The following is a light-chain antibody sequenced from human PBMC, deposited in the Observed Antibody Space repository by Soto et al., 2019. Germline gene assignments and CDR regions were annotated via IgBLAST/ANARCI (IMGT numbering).Light chain of an antibody. Sequence: QSALTQPASVSGSPGQSITISCTGTSSDVGGYNHVSWYQQHPGKAPKLMIFDVSNRPSGVSNRFSGSKSGNTASLTISGXQAXXEXXXXCSSXTXSSSVVFGGGTKLTVL. J-gene: IGLJ2*01. CDR2: DVS. V-gene: IGLV2-14*01. CDR3: SSXTXSSSVV. CDR1: SSDVGGYNH.